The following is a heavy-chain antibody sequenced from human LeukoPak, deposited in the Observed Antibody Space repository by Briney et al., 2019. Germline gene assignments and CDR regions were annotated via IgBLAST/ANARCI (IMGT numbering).Heavy chain of an antibody. J-gene: IGHJ4*02. CDR1: GYSFTSYW. Sequence: VESLKISWKGSGYSFTSYWIGWVRQMPGKGLEWMGIIYPGDSETRYRTSFQGQLTISADKSISTAYLQWSSLNASDTAMYYCARRVVGATTGFDYWGQGTLVTVSS. CDR3: ARRVVGATTGFDY. V-gene: IGHV5-51*01. D-gene: IGHD1-26*01. CDR2: IYPGDSET.